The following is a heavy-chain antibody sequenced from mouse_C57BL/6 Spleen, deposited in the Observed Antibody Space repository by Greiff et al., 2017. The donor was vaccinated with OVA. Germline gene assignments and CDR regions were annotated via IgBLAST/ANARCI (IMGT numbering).Heavy chain of an antibody. CDR3: AREDDGDYLRGFAY. Sequence: EVMLVESGGGLVKPGGSLKLSCAASGFTFSSYAMSWVRQTPEKRLEWVATISDGGSYTYYPDNVKGRFTISRDNAKNNLYLQMSHLKSEDTAMYYCAREDDGDYLRGFAYWGQGTLVTVSA. V-gene: IGHV5-4*01. CDR1: GFTFSSYA. J-gene: IGHJ3*01. CDR2: ISDGGSYT. D-gene: IGHD2-3*01.